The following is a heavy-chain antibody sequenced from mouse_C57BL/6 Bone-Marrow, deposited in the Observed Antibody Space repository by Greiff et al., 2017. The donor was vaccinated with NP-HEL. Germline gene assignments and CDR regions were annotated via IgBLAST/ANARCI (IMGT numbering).Heavy chain of an antibody. CDR1: GFTFSDYY. CDR2: ISNGGGST. V-gene: IGHV5-12*01. J-gene: IGHJ4*01. CDR3: ARHDPTGNYYAMDY. Sequence: DVMLVESGGGLVQPGGSLKLSCAASGFTFSDYYMYWVRQTPEKRLEWVAYISNGGGSTYYPDTVKGRFTISRDNAKNTLYLQMSRLKSEDTAMYYCARHDPTGNYYAMDYWGQGTSVTVSS.